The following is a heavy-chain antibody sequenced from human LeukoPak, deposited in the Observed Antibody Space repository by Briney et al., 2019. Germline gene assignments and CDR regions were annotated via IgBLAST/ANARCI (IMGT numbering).Heavy chain of an antibody. V-gene: IGHV1-24*01. CDR2: FDPENGET. CDR3: TRSAVVLPYYFDY. Sequence: ASVKVSCKVSGYTLTELSMHWVRQAPGKGLEWMGRFDPENGETLYAQEFQGRVTLTEDTSADTAYIELISLRSEDTAVYYCTRSAVVLPYYFDYWGQGTLVTVSS. D-gene: IGHD3-22*01. CDR1: GYTLTELS. J-gene: IGHJ4*02.